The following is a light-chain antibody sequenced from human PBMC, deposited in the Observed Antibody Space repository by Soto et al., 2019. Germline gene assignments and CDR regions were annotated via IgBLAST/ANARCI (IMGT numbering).Light chain of an antibody. Sequence: QSARTQPPSVSAAPGQKVTISCSGSSSNIGNNYVSWYQQLPGTAPKLLIYENNKRPSGIPDRFSGSKSGTSATLGITGLQTGDEADYYCGTWDSSLSALFGGGTKVTVL. CDR1: SSNIGNNY. J-gene: IGLJ3*02. CDR3: GTWDSSLSAL. V-gene: IGLV1-51*02. CDR2: ENN.